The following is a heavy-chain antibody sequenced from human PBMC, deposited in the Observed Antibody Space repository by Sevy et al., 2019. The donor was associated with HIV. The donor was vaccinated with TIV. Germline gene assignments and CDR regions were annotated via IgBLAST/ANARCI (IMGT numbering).Heavy chain of an antibody. J-gene: IGHJ4*02. CDR1: GFTFTSYT. V-gene: IGHV3-21*01. CDR2: ISYSAEYI. Sequence: GGSLRLSCATSGFTFTSYTMNWVRQAPGKGLEWVSSISYSAEYIYYADSVKGRFTISRDNAKNSLFLHMNSLGVENTAVYYCARDEGGYDPLDYWGQGTLVTVSS. D-gene: IGHD3-16*01. CDR3: ARDEGGYDPLDY.